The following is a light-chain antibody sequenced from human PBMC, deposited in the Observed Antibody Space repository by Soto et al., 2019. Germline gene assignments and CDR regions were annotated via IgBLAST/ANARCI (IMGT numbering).Light chain of an antibody. Sequence: DIQMTQSPSSLSASVGDRVTITCRASQSISSYLNWYQQKPGKAPKLLIYAASSLHSGVPSRFSGSGSGTDFTLTISSLQPGDFATYYCQQSYSTPFHFGPGTKVDIK. CDR2: AAS. CDR3: QQSYSTPFH. V-gene: IGKV1-39*01. J-gene: IGKJ3*01. CDR1: QSISSY.